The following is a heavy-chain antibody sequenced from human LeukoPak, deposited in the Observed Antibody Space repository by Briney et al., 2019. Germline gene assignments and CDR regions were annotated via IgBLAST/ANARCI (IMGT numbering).Heavy chain of an antibody. CDR1: GYTFIAYY. D-gene: IGHD2-2*03. V-gene: IGHV1-2*02. CDR2: INPNSGAT. Sequence: ASVKVSCKASGYTFIAYYMFWVRQAPGQGLEWMGWINPNSGATGHAQKFQGRVTMTRDTSISTSYMEVTGLRSDDTAVYFCARDGYCRGSSCPFQHLGQGTMVTVSS. CDR3: ARDGYCRGSSCPFQH. J-gene: IGHJ1*01.